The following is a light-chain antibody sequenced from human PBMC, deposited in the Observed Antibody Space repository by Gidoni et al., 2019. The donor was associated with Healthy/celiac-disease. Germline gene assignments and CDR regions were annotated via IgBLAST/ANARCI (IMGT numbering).Light chain of an antibody. CDR2: GAS. Sequence: EIVLTQSPGTLSLSPGERATLSCRASQSVSSSYLAWYQQKPGQAPRLLIYGASRRATGIPDRFRGSGSGTDFTLTISRLEPEDFAVYYCQQYGSSPWTFGQGTKVEIK. CDR1: QSVSSSY. CDR3: QQYGSSPWT. J-gene: IGKJ1*01. V-gene: IGKV3-20*01.